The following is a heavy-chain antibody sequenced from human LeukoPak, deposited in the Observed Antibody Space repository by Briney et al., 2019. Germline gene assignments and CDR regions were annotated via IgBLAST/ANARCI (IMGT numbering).Heavy chain of an antibody. D-gene: IGHD3-16*02. CDR3: ARDVGYDYVWGSYRYQAGMDV. CDR2: IYYSGST. CDR1: GGSISSYY. Sequence: SETLSLTCTVPGGSISSYYCSWIRQPPGKGLEWIGYIYYSGSTNYNPSLKSRVTISVDTSKNQFSLKLSSVTAADTAVYYCARDVGYDYVWGSYRYQAGMDVWGQGTTVTVSS. J-gene: IGHJ6*02. V-gene: IGHV4-59*01.